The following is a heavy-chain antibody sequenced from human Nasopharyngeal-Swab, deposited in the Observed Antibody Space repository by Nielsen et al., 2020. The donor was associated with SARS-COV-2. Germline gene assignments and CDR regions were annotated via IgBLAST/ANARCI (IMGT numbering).Heavy chain of an antibody. CDR3: ARPGYDSSGYTSYFDY. Sequence: WIRQPPGKGLEWIGSIYYSGSTYYNPSLKSRVTISVDTSKNQFSLKLSSVTAADTAVYYCARPGYDSSGYTSYFDYWGQGTLVTRLL. CDR2: IYYSGST. D-gene: IGHD3-22*01. V-gene: IGHV4-39*01. J-gene: IGHJ4*02.